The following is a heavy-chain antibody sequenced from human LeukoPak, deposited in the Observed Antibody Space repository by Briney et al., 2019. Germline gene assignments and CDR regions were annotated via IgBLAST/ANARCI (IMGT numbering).Heavy chain of an antibody. V-gene: IGHV4-34*01. CDR3: ARAFYYDSSGYYWALRGVDAFDI. J-gene: IGHJ3*02. D-gene: IGHD3-22*01. Sequence: SETLSLTCAVYGGSFSGYYWSWIRQPPGKGLEWIGEINHSGSTNYNPSLKSRVTISVDTSKNQFSLKLSSVTAADTAVYYCARAFYYDSSGYYWALRGVDAFDIWGQGTMVTVSS. CDR1: GGSFSGYY. CDR2: INHSGST.